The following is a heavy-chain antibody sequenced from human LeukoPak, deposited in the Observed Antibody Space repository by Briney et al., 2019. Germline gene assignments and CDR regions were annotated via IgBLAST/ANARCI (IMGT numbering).Heavy chain of an antibody. CDR1: GYTFTSYD. V-gene: IGHV1-8*01. CDR2: MNPNSGNT. Sequence: ASVKVSCKASGYTFTSYDINWVRQATGQGLEWMGWMNPNSGNTGYAQKFQGRVTMTRNTSIGTAYMELSSLRSEDTAVYYCARGSQDYDFWSGYFTYYFDYWGQGTLVTVSS. J-gene: IGHJ4*02. D-gene: IGHD3-3*01. CDR3: ARGSQDYDFWSGYFTYYFDY.